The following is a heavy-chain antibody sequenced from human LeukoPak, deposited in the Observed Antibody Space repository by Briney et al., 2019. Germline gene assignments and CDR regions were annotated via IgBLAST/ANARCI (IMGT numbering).Heavy chain of an antibody. J-gene: IGHJ5*02. V-gene: IGHV4-59*01. CDR1: GASISAYS. CDR2: MLYIGST. D-gene: IGHD5-12*01. Sequence: SETLSLTCTVSGASISAYSWSWIRQPPGKGLEWIGHMLYIGSTNYNPSLKSRVTISVDTSKNQFSLKLSSVTAADTAVYYCARGRVGYAQNWFDPWGQGTLVTVSS. CDR3: ARGRVGYAQNWFDP.